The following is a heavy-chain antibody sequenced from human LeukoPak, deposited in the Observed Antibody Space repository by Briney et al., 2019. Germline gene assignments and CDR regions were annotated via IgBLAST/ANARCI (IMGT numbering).Heavy chain of an antibody. J-gene: IGHJ4*02. CDR2: ISYDGSNK. V-gene: IGHV3-30*01. D-gene: IGHD3-3*01. Sequence: GRSLRLSCAASGFTFSSYAMHWVRQAPGKGLEWVAVISYDGSNKYYADSVKGRFTISRDNSKNTLYLQMNSLRAEDTAVYYCARDPIQDVLRFLEWLLQGYYFDYWGQGTLVTVSS. CDR3: ARDPIQDVLRFLEWLLQGYYFDY. CDR1: GFTFSSYA.